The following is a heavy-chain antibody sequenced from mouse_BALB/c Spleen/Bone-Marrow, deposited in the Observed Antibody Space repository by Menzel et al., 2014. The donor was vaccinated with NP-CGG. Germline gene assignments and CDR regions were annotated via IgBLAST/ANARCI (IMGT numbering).Heavy chain of an antibody. V-gene: IGHV5-17*02. D-gene: IGHD1-1*01. J-gene: IGHJ2*01. Sequence: EVKLVESGGGLVQPGGSRKLSCAASGFTFSSFGMHWVRQAPEKGLEWVAYISSGSSTIYYADTVKGRFTFSRDNPKNTLFLQMTSLRSEDTAMYYCARRYYGSSFSYFDYWGQGTTLTVSS. CDR2: ISSGSSTI. CDR3: ARRYYGSSFSYFDY. CDR1: GFTFSSFG.